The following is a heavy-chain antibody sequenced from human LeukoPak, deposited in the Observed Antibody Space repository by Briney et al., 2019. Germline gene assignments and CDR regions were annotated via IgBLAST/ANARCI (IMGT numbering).Heavy chain of an antibody. CDR3: ASPGYWGSGYFDY. J-gene: IGHJ4*02. CDR2: TYYRFKWSN. CDR1: GDSVSTNSVA. D-gene: IGHD7-27*01. Sequence: SQTLSLTCAISGDSVSTNSVAWHWIRQSPSRGLEWLGRTYYRFKWSNDYAVSVKSRIIITPDTSKNQFSLHLNSVTPEDTAVYYCASPGYWGSGYFDYWGQGTLVTVSS. V-gene: IGHV6-1*01.